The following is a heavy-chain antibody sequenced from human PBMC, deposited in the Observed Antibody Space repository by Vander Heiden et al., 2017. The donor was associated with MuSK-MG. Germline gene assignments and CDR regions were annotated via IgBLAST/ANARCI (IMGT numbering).Heavy chain of an antibody. D-gene: IGHD3-10*01. CDR1: GFTFTNYG. V-gene: IGHV1-18*01. Sequence: QVQLVQSGAEVKKPGASVKVSCKASGFTFTNYGFIWVRQAPGQGLEWMGWISGYSGNTNYAHNVQGRVTMTTDTSTTTAYMELRSLRSDDTAMYYCARVSEYHYVSGKSYYFECWGQGTLGTVSS. CDR2: ISGYSGNT. CDR3: ARVSEYHYVSGKSYYFEC. J-gene: IGHJ4*02.